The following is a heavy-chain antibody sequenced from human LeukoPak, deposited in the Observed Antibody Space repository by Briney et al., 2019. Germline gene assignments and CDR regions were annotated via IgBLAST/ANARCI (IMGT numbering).Heavy chain of an antibody. CDR2: LTDSGDAT. D-gene: IGHD2-15*01. CDR1: GFTFSHYA. V-gene: IGHV3-23*01. J-gene: IGHJ4*02. Sequence: PGGSLRLSCAVSGFTFSHYAMSWVRQAPGTGLEWVGSLTDSGDATYYADSVKGRLTISRDNSNSTLYLHISGLRDEDTAVYYCARDPGDLVVVVAAHDYWGQGTLVTVSS. CDR3: ARDPGDLVVVVAAHDY.